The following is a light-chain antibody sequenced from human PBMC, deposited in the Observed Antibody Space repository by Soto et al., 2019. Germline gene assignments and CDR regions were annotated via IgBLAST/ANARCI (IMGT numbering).Light chain of an antibody. CDR3: QQYNSYPFN. Sequence: DIQMTQSPSTLPASVGDRVTIACRASQSISSWLAWYQQKPGKAPKLLVYDASTLERGVPSRFSGSGSGTEFTLTISRLQPDDFATYYCQQYNSYPFNYGGGTKVEIK. CDR1: QSISSW. J-gene: IGKJ4*01. CDR2: DAS. V-gene: IGKV1-5*01.